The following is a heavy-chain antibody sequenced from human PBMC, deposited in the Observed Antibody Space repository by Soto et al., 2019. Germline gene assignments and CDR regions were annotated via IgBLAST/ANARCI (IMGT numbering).Heavy chain of an antibody. CDR2: ISSSSSYI. Sequence: GGSLRLSCAASGFTFSSYSMNWVRQAPGKGLEWVSSISSSSSYIYYADSVKGRFTISRDNAKNSLYLQMNSLRAEDTAVYYCARRYCSGGSRYSGPIYYYYGMDVWGQGTTVTVSS. V-gene: IGHV3-21*01. D-gene: IGHD2-15*01. CDR1: GFTFSSYS. J-gene: IGHJ6*02. CDR3: ARRYCSGGSRYSGPIYYYYGMDV.